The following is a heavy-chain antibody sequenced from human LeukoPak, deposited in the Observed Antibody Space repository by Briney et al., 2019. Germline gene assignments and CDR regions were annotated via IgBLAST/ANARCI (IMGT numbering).Heavy chain of an antibody. V-gene: IGHV3-30*03. CDR2: TSYDGTYK. J-gene: IGHJ4*02. CDR3: ARGAYYGDYRRGPGGYYFDY. CDR1: GFTFSSYG. D-gene: IGHD4-17*01. Sequence: PGGSLRLSCAASGFTFSSYGLHWVRQPPGRGLEWVALTSYDGTYKYYADSVKGRFTVSRDNSKNTLYLQMNSLRAEDTAVYYCARGAYYGDYRRGPGGYYFDYWGQGTLVTVSS.